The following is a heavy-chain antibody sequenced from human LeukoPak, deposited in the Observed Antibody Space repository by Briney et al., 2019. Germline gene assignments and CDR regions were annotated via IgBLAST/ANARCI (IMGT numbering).Heavy chain of an antibody. V-gene: IGHV3-64*04. CDR3: ARDGSPMIAYYFDY. J-gene: IGHJ4*02. D-gene: IGHD3-22*01. CDR1: GFTVTHYA. Sequence: GGSLRLSCSASGFTVTHYAMHWVRQAPGKGLEYVSAVDANGRTTYYADSVKGRFTISRDDSKNTLYLQMNSLRAEDTAVYYCARDGSPMIAYYFDYWGQGTLVTVSS. CDR2: VDANGRTT.